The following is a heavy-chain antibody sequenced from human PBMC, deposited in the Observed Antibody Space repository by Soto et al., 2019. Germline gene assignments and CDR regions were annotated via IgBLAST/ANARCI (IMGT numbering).Heavy chain of an antibody. Sequence: SETLSLTCTVSGDSIRSSSYWGWIRQPPGKGLEWIGSIYSTGNTYYNPSLNSQVTISVDTSKNQFSLKLSSVTAADTAVYYCARGAGLTGYDWGQGTLVTVSS. D-gene: IGHD3-9*01. CDR2: IYSTGNT. J-gene: IGHJ4*02. V-gene: IGHV4-39*01. CDR3: ARGAGLTGYD. CDR1: GDSIRSSSY.